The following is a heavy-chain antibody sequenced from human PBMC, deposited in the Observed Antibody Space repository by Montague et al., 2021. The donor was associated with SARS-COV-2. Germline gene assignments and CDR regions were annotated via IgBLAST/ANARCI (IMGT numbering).Heavy chain of an antibody. D-gene: IGHD2/OR15-2a*01. V-gene: IGHV4-61*01. CDR2: INYSGST. CDR1: GGSVSSGSYY. Sequence: SETLSLTCTVSGGSVSSGSYYWSWIRQPPGKRLEWIGYINYSGSTNYNPSLKSRVTISVDMSRNQFSLKLRSVTAADTAIYYCARPGRAPFHYAMDVWGQGTKVTVSS. J-gene: IGHJ6*02. CDR3: ARPGRAPFHYAMDV.